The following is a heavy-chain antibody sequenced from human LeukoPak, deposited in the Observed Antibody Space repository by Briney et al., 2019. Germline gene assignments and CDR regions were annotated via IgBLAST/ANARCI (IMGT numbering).Heavy chain of an antibody. V-gene: IGHV4-4*07. D-gene: IGHD6-6*01. J-gene: IGHJ5*02. CDR3: ARGIKIAARPPWFDP. Sequence: SETLSLTCTVSGGSISSYYWSWIRQPAGKGLEWIGRIYTSGSTNYDPSLKSRVTMSVDTSKNQSSLKLSSVTAADTAVYYCARGIKIAARPPWFDPWGQGTLVTVSS. CDR2: IYTSGST. CDR1: GGSISSYY.